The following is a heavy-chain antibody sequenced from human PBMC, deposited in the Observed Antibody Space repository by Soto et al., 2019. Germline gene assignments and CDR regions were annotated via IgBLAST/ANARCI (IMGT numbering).Heavy chain of an antibody. CDR1: GGSISTSTHY. CDR2: IHYSGST. Sequence: PSETLSLTCTVSGGSISTSTHYWGWIRQPPGKGLEWVGTIHYSGSTYYNPSLKSRVTISVDTSKNQFSLKLYSVTAADTAVYYCAKLPTRSIGEGYWGQGTLVTVSS. V-gene: IGHV4-39*01. J-gene: IGHJ4*02. CDR3: AKLPTRSIGEGY. D-gene: IGHD6-6*01.